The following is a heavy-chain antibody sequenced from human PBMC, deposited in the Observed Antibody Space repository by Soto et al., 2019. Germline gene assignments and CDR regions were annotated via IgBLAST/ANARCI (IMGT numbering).Heavy chain of an antibody. CDR1: GDSVSSNSGG. Sequence: PSQTLSLTCAISGDSVSSNSGGWNWIRQSPSRGLEWLGRTYYRSKWYNDYAVSVKSRITINPDTSKNQFSLQLNSVTPEDTAVYYCARAGSSWYGGMDVWGQGTTVTVSS. V-gene: IGHV6-1*01. D-gene: IGHD6-13*01. J-gene: IGHJ6*02. CDR2: TYYRSKWYN. CDR3: ARAGSSWYGGMDV.